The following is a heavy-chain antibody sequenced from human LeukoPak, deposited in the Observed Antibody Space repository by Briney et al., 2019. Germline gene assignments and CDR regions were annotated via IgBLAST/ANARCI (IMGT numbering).Heavy chain of an antibody. V-gene: IGHV3-21*01. CDR1: GFTFSSYA. CDR3: ARGPFSSPGGMDV. CDR2: ISGGSGYI. D-gene: IGHD2-2*01. Sequence: GGSLRLSCAASGFTFSSYAMTWVRQAPGKGLEWVSSISGGSGYIYYADSVKGRFTVSRDNAKNSLYLQMNSLRDEDTAVYYCARGPFSSPGGMDVWGQGTTVTVSS. J-gene: IGHJ6*02.